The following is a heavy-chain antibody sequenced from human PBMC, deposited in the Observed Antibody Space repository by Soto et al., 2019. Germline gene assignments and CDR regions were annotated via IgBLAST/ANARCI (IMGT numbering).Heavy chain of an antibody. CDR1: GYTFTSYG. V-gene: IGHV1-18*01. J-gene: IGHJ4*02. D-gene: IGHD3-9*01. CDR2: ISAYNGNT. Sequence: ASVKVSCKASGYTFTSYGISWVRQAPGQGLEWMGWISAYNGNTNYAQKLQGRVTMTTDTSTSTAYMELRSLRSDDTAVYYCARVRGTYYDILPGFDYWGQGTLVTVSS. CDR3: ARVRGTYYDILPGFDY.